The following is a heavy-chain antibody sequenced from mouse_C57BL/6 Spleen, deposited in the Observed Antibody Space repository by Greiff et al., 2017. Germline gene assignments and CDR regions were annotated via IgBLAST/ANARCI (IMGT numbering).Heavy chain of an antibody. Sequence: EVKLVESGAELVRPGASVKLSCTASGFNIKDYYMQWVKQRPEQGLEWIGRIDPEDGDTEYAPKFQGKSTMTADTSSNPAYLQLSSLTSEDTAGYYCTTNWDVFAYWGQGTLVTVSA. CDR3: TTNWDVFAY. CDR1: GFNIKDYY. CDR2: IDPEDGDT. J-gene: IGHJ3*01. V-gene: IGHV14-1*01. D-gene: IGHD4-1*02.